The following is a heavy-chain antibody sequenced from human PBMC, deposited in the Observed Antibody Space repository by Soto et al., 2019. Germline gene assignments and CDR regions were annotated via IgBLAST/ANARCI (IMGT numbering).Heavy chain of an antibody. J-gene: IGHJ4*02. Sequence: QVQLVQSGADMKKPGASVKVSCKASGYNFTHYDINWVRQATGQGLEWMGWMNPNTGNTGFAQKFQDRVTMTRNTSKCTAYKELSSLRSGDTALYFCARQGWGPPFDLWGQGTPVTVSS. CDR2: MNPNTGNT. CDR1: GYNFTHYD. CDR3: ARQGWGPPFDL. D-gene: IGHD3-16*01. V-gene: IGHV1-8*01.